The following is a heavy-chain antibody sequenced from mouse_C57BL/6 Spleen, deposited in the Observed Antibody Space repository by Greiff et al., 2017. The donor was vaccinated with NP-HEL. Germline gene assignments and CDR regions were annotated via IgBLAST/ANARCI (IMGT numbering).Heavy chain of an antibody. V-gene: IGHV1-9*01. CDR3: ARKGFQAWFAY. Sequence: VQLQESGAELMKPGASVKLSCKATGYTFTGYWIEWVKQRPGHGLEWIGEILPGSGSTNYNVKFKGKATFTADTSSNTAYMQLSSLTTEDSAIYYCARKGFQAWFAYWGQGTLVTVSA. CDR2: ILPGSGST. J-gene: IGHJ3*01. CDR1: GYTFTGYW.